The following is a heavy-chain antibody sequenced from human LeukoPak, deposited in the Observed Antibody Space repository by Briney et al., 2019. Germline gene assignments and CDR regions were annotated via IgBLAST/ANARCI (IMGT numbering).Heavy chain of an antibody. D-gene: IGHD2-21*01. V-gene: IGHV3-66*01. Sequence: GGSLRLSCAASGFTVSSNYMSWVRQAPGKGLEWVSVICSGGSTYYADSVKGRFTISRDNAKNSLFLQMNSLRAEDTAVYYCAREDCARQIDYWGQGSLATVSS. J-gene: IGHJ4*02. CDR3: AREDCARQIDY. CDR2: ICSGGST. CDR1: GFTVSSNY.